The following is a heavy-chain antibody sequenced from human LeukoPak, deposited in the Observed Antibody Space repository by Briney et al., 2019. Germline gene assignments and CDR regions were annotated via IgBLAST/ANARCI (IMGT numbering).Heavy chain of an antibody. V-gene: IGHV4-34*01. J-gene: IGHJ5*02. D-gene: IGHD2-15*01. Sequence: SETLSLTCAVYGGSFSGYYWSWIRQPPGKGLEWIGEINHCGSTNYNPSLKSRVTISVDTSKNQFSLKLSSVTAADTAVYYCARVRGYGGWFDPWGQGTLVTVSS. CDR2: INHCGST. CDR1: GGSFSGYY. CDR3: ARVRGYGGWFDP.